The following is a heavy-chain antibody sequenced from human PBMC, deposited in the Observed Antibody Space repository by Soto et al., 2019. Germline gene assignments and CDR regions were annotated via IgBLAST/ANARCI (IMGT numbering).Heavy chain of an antibody. J-gene: IGHJ4*02. CDR3: ARAGSYWARRRYFDS. Sequence: ASVKVSCKASGYTFTSYDINWVRQAAGQGPEWMGSVTPRNGDTAFAQRYQGRVTVTSNTSMSTVYMELSNLRSDDTAVYYCARAGSYWARRRYFDSWGQGTLVAVSS. V-gene: IGHV1-8*02. CDR2: VTPRNGDT. CDR1: GYTFTSYD. D-gene: IGHD2-8*02.